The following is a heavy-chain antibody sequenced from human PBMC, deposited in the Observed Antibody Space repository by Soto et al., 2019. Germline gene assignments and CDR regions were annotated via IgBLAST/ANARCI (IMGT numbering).Heavy chain of an antibody. CDR3: AKDSGSSGWYYYYCMDV. J-gene: IGHJ6*02. CDR2: ISGSGGST. CDR1: GFTFSSYA. V-gene: IGHV3-23*01. D-gene: IGHD6-19*01. Sequence: GGSLRLSCAASGFTFSSYAMSWVRQAPGKGLEWVSAISGSGGSTYYADSVKGRFTISRDNSKNTLYLQMNSLRAEDTAVYYCAKDSGSSGWYYYYCMDVWGQGTTVTVSS.